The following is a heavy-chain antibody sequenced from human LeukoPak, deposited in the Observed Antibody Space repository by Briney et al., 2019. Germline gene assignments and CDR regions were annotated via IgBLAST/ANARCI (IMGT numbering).Heavy chain of an antibody. V-gene: IGHV3-48*01. J-gene: IGHJ6*03. D-gene: IGHD4-17*01. CDR2: ISSSSSTI. CDR1: GFTFSSYS. CDR3: ARDRGVTTTYYYYYMDV. Sequence: GGSLRLSCTASGFTFSSYSMNWVRQAPGKGLEWVSYISSSSSTIYYADSVKGRFTISRDNAKNSLYLQMNSLRAEDTAVYYCARDRGVTTTYYYYYMDVWGKGTTVTISS.